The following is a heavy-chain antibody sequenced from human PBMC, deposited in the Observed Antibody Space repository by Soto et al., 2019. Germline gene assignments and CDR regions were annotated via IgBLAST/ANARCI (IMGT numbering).Heavy chain of an antibody. CDR2: ISGSGGST. J-gene: IGHJ4*02. CDR3: AKSLSGWSFFDY. V-gene: IGHV3-23*01. CDR1: GFTFSSYA. D-gene: IGHD6-19*01. Sequence: GGSLRLSCAASGFTFSSYAMSWVRQAPGKGLEWVSTISGSGGSTYYADSVKGRFSISRDNSKNTLYLQMNSLRPEDTAVYYCAKSLSGWSFFDYWGQGTLVTVSS.